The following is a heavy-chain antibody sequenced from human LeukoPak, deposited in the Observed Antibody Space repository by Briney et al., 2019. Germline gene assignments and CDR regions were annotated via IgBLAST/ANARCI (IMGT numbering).Heavy chain of an antibody. Sequence: GRSLRLSCAASGFTFSSYAMHWVRQAPGKGLEWVAVISYDGSNKYYADSVKGRLTISRDNSKNTLYLQMNSLRAEDTAVYYCAREPAPIVVVPAASRYYYYYYGMDVWGKGTTVTVSS. CDR2: ISYDGSNK. V-gene: IGHV3-30*04. D-gene: IGHD2-2*01. CDR1: GFTFSSYA. J-gene: IGHJ6*04. CDR3: AREPAPIVVVPAASRYYYYYYGMDV.